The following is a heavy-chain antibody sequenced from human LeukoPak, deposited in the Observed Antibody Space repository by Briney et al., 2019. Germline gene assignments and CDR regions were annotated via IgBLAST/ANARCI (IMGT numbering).Heavy chain of an antibody. CDR3: AKNRDSSDYPRDFDY. V-gene: IGHV3-30*02. Sequence: GGSLRLSCAASRFTFSSYGMHWVRQIPGKGLEWVAFIRHDGSYQQYVDSVKGRFTVSRDNSKDTVYLQMNSLRTEDTAVYYCAKNRDSSDYPRDFDYWGQGTLVTVSS. CDR1: RFTFSSYG. CDR2: IRHDGSYQ. D-gene: IGHD3-22*01. J-gene: IGHJ4*02.